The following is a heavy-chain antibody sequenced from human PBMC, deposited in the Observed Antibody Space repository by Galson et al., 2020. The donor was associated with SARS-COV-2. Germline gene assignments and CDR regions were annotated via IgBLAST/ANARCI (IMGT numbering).Heavy chain of an antibody. D-gene: IGHD3-10*01. Sequence: ASVKVSCKASGYTFSGHYMHWVRLAPGQGLEWMGRINPNSGDTDVAQKFQGRVTMTTDTSLTTAYMELTRLTSDDTAVYYCTRGSNSSPFYHFDPWGQGTLVTVSS. J-gene: IGHJ5*02. V-gene: IGHV1-2*06. CDR1: GYTFSGHY. CDR3: TRGSNSSPFYHFDP. CDR2: INPNSGDT.